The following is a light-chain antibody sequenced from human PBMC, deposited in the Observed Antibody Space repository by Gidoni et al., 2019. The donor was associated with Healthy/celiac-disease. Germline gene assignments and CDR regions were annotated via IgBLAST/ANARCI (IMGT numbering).Light chain of an antibody. Sequence: EIVLTQSPGTLSLSPGERATISCRASQSVSSSYLAWYQQKPGQAPRLLIYGASSRATGIPDRFSGSVSGTDFTLTISRLEPEDFAVYYCQQYGSSPLYTFGQWTKLEIK. CDR1: QSVSSSY. J-gene: IGKJ2*01. CDR2: GAS. V-gene: IGKV3-20*01. CDR3: QQYGSSPLYT.